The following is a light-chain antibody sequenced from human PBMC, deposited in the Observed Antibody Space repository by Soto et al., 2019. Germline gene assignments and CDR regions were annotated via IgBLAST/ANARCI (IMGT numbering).Light chain of an antibody. J-gene: IGKJ2*01. Sequence: DIQMTQSPSSLSASVGDRVTITCRASRSISSYLNWYQQKPGKAPKLLIYAASSLQSGVPSRFSGSGSGTDFTLTNSSLQPEDFATYYCQQSYSTQYTFGQGTKLEIK. CDR2: AAS. V-gene: IGKV1-39*01. CDR1: RSISSY. CDR3: QQSYSTQYT.